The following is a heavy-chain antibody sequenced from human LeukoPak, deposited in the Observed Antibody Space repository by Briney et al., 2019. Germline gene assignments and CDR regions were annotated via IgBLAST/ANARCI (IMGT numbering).Heavy chain of an antibody. CDR2: TSAYNGNT. CDR3: ARALPSIVGATTSDY. Sequence: ASVKVSCKASGYTFTSYGISWVRQAPGQGLEWMGWTSAYNGNTNYAQKLRGRVTMTTDTSTSTAYMELRSLRSDDTAVYYCARALPSIVGATTSDYWGQGTLVTVSS. CDR1: GYTFTSYG. D-gene: IGHD1-26*01. J-gene: IGHJ4*02. V-gene: IGHV1-18*01.